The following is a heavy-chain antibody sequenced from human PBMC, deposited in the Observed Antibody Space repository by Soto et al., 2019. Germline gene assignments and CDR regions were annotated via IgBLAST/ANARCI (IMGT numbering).Heavy chain of an antibody. CDR3: AKELRHDYNLAYFAP. V-gene: IGHV3-23*01. CDR2: ITGSGDST. Sequence: LXLSCAASGFTFKSYSLSWVRQAPGKGLEWVSVITGSGDSTYYADSVKGRFTISRDNSKNTLYLQMNSLRAEDTAVYYCAKELRHDYNLAYFAPWGQGTLVTVSS. D-gene: IGHD4-4*01. J-gene: IGHJ5*02. CDR1: GFTFKSYS.